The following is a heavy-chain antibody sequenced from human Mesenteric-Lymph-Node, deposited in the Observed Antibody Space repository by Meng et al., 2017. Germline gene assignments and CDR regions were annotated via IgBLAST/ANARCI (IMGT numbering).Heavy chain of an antibody. J-gene: IGHJ2*01. V-gene: IGHV4-39*07. CDR3: ARDESVVVITRYCDL. CDR1: GGSISSSNYY. D-gene: IGHD3-22*01. Sequence: LRLSCTVSGGSISSSNYYWAWIRQPPGKGLEWIGSIYYGGSTYYNPSLKSRVTISVDTSKNQFSLKLSSVTAAAPAVYCCARDESVVVITRYCDLWGRGTLVTVSS. CDR2: IYYGGST.